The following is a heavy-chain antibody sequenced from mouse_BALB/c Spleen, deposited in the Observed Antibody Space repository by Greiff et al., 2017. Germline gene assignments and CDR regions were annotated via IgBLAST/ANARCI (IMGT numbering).Heavy chain of an antibody. Sequence: EVMLVESGGGLVKPGGSLKLSCAASGFTFSSYAMSWVRQTPEKRLEWVASISSGGSTYYPDSVKGRFTISRDNARNILYLQMSSLRSEDTAMYYCARGRGTTAHYYAMDYWGQGTSVTVSS. CDR3: ARGRGTTAHYYAMDY. D-gene: IGHD1-2*01. CDR2: ISSGGST. J-gene: IGHJ4*01. CDR1: GFTFSSYA. V-gene: IGHV5-6-5*01.